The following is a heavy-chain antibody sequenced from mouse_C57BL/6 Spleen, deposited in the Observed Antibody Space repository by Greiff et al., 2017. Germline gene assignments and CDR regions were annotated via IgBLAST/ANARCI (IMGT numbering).Heavy chain of an antibody. CDR1: GYTFTDYY. D-gene: IGHD2-1*01. CDR3: ARRAIDGNFYWYFDV. J-gene: IGHJ1*03. Sequence: EVQLQQSGPVLVKPGASVKMSCKASGYTFTDYYMNWVKQSHGKSLEWIGVINPYNGGTSYNQKFKGKATLTVDKSSSTAYMELNSLTSEDSAVYYCARRAIDGNFYWYFDVWGTGTTVTVSS. V-gene: IGHV1-19*01. CDR2: INPYNGGT.